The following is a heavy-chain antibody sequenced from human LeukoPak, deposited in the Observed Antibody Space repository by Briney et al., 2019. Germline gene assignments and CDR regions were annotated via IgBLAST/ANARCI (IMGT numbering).Heavy chain of an antibody. Sequence: GGSLRLSCAASGFTVSGNYMSWVRQAPGKGLEWVSVIYSGGSTYYAGSVKGRFTISRDSSKNTLFLQMNSLRAEDTAVYYCARGQIYCSGGSCPLYYWGQGTLVTVSS. CDR1: GFTVSGNY. D-gene: IGHD2-15*01. V-gene: IGHV3-53*01. CDR2: IYSGGST. CDR3: ARGQIYCSGGSCPLYY. J-gene: IGHJ4*02.